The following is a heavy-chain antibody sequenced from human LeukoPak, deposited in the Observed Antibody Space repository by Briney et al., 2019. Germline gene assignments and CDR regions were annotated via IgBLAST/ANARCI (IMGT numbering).Heavy chain of an antibody. CDR2: ISGSGGST. CDR3: AKAIYCTNGVCYLGYFDY. CDR1: GFTFSSYA. J-gene: IGHJ4*02. Sequence: GGSLRLSCAASGFTFSSYAMSWVRQAPGKGLEWVSAISGSGGSTYYADSVKGRFTISRDNSKNTLYLQMNSLRAEDTAVYYCAKAIYCTNGVCYLGYFDYWGQGTLVTVSP. D-gene: IGHD2-8*01. V-gene: IGHV3-23*01.